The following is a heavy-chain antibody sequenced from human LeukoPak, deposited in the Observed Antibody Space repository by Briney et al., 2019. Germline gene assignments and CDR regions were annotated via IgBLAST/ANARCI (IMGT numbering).Heavy chain of an antibody. J-gene: IGHJ4*02. CDR3: AKGSIAARPPGY. V-gene: IGHV3-30*02. CDR2: IRYDGSNK. D-gene: IGHD6-6*01. CDR1: GFTFSSYG. Sequence: GGSLRLSCAASGFTFSSYGMHWVRQAPGKGLERGAFIRYDGSNKYYADSVKGRFTISRDNSKTTLYLQMNSLRAEDTAVYYCAKGSIAARPPGYWGQGTLVTVSS.